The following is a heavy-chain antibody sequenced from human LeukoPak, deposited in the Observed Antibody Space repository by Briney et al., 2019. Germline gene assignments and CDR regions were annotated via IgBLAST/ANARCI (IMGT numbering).Heavy chain of an antibody. V-gene: IGHV3-53*01. J-gene: IGHJ4*02. D-gene: IGHD6-13*01. CDR1: GYTVSSNS. CDR2: IYSGGST. Sequence: PGGSLRLSCAASGYTVSSNSMNWVRQAPGKGLEWVSVIYSGGSTYYADSVKGRFTISRDNSKNTLYLQMNSLRAEDTAVYYCAKGPSRNIAAAGTDYWGQGTLVTVSS. CDR3: AKGPSRNIAAAGTDY.